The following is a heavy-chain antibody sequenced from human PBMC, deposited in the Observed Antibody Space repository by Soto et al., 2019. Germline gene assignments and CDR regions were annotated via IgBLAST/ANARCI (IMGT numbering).Heavy chain of an antibody. V-gene: IGHV1-3*01. J-gene: IGHJ6*02. CDR3: ARFMSPYYYDSSGYSNYGMDV. Sequence: ASVKVSCTASGETFTSYAMHWVRQATGQRLEWMGWINAGNGNTKYSQKFQGRVTITRDTSASTAYMELSSLRSEDTAVYYCARFMSPYYYDSSGYSNYGMDVWGQGTTVTVSS. CDR2: INAGNGNT. CDR1: GETFTSYA. D-gene: IGHD3-22*01.